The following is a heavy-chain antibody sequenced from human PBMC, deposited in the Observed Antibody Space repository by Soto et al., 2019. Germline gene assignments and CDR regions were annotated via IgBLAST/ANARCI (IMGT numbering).Heavy chain of an antibody. CDR3: AKESIWLACWVDN. V-gene: IGHV3-30*18. CDR1: GFTFSNYG. CDR2: ISYDGSEK. D-gene: IGHD2-15*01. Sequence: QVRLMESGGGVVRPGRSLRLSCAASGFTFSNYGMYWVRQAPGKGLESVAGISYDGSEKYTADSVKGRVTISRDNSKNTVSMQLSSLRSDDTAVYYCAKESIWLACWVDNGGQGTVATVSS. J-gene: IGHJ4*02.